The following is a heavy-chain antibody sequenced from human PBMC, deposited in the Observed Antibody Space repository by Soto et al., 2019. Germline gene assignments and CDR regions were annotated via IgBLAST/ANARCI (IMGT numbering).Heavy chain of an antibody. V-gene: IGHV4-59*11. CDR3: AKLSAAERDSPFFTVFDY. D-gene: IGHD3-10*01. CDR2: IYHTGST. J-gene: IGHJ4*02. CDR1: GVSISGHF. Sequence: XETLSLTCSVSGVSISGHFWNWIRQTPGRGLHWIGYIYHTGSTRYHPSLNSRVTISIDTSKSHFSLNLTSVTAADTATYYCAKLSAAERDSPFFTVFDYWGQGAQVTVSS.